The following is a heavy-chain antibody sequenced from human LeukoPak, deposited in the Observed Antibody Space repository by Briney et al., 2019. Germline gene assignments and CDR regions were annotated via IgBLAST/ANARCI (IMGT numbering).Heavy chain of an antibody. Sequence: PGRSLRLSCAASGFTSSSYDMSWVRQAPGKGLEWVSASGGDGGSTYADSVKGRFTISRDNSKNTLYLQMNSLRAEDTATYYCAKALNYWYFDLWGRGNLVTVSS. CDR2: SGGDGGST. J-gene: IGHJ2*01. CDR3: AKALNYWYFDL. V-gene: IGHV3-23*01. CDR1: GFTSSSYD.